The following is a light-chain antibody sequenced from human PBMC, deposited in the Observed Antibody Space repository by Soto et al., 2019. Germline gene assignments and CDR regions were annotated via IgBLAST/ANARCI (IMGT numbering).Light chain of an antibody. CDR2: EVS. CDR3: TSYTSSSTQV. J-gene: IGLJ1*01. Sequence: QSVLTQPASVSGSPGQSITISCTGTSSVVGRYNFVSWYQQHPGKAPKLMISEVSNRPSGVSNRFSGSKSGNTASLTISGLQAADEADYYCTSYTSSSTQVFGTGTKVTVL. V-gene: IGLV2-14*01. CDR1: SSVVGRYNF.